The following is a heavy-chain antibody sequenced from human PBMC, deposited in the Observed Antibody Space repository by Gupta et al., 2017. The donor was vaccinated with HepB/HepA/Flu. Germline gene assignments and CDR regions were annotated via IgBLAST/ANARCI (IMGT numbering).Heavy chain of an antibody. V-gene: IGHV3-30-3*01. D-gene: IGHD3-22*01. Sequence: QVQLVESGGGVVQPGRSLRLSCAASGFTFSSYAMPWVRQAPGKGLEWVAVISYDGSNKYYADSVKGRFTISRDNSKNTLYLQMNSLRAEDTAVYYCARDRIGNYYDSSGIIDYWGQGTLVTVSS. CDR2: ISYDGSNK. CDR3: ARDRIGNYYDSSGIIDY. J-gene: IGHJ4*02. CDR1: GFTFSSYA.